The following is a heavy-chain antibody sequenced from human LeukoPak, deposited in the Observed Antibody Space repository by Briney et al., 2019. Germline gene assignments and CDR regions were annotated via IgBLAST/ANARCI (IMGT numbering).Heavy chain of an antibody. D-gene: IGHD3-3*01. Sequence: PGGSLRLSCAASGFTFSSYWMSWVRQAPGKGLEWEANIKQDGSEKYYVDSVKGRFTISRDNAKNSLYLQMNSLRAEDTAVYYCARDVRGYDFWSGYYSLYFDYWGQGTLVTVSS. CDR3: ARDVRGYDFWSGYYSLYFDY. J-gene: IGHJ4*02. V-gene: IGHV3-7*01. CDR1: GFTFSSYW. CDR2: IKQDGSEK.